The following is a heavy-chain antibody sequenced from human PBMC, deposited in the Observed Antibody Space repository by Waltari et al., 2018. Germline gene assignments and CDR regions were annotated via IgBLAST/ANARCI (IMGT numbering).Heavy chain of an antibody. CDR2: IYSGGSK. Sequence: EVQLVESGGGLVQPGGSLRLSCAASGFTVSSNYMSWVRQAPGKGLEWVSVIYSGGSKYYADSVKGRFTISRHNSKNTLYLQMNSLRAEDTAVYYCARSDTAMVRGFDPWGQGTLVTVSS. CDR3: ARSDTAMVRGFDP. D-gene: IGHD5-18*01. CDR1: GFTVSSNY. J-gene: IGHJ5*02. V-gene: IGHV3-53*04.